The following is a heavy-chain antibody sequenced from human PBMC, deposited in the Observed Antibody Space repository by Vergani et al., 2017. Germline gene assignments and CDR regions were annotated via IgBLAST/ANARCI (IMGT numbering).Heavy chain of an antibody. J-gene: IGHJ6*03. CDR2: IYYSGST. CDR1: GGSISSGGYY. V-gene: IGHV4-31*03. Sequence: QLQLQKSGPGLVKPSQTRSLTCTVSGGSISSGGYYWSWIRQHPGKGLEWIGYIYYSGSTYYNPSLKSRVTISVDTSKNQFSLKLSSVTAADTAVYYCARVRAHSSGSYYYYYYMDVWGKGTTVTVSS. D-gene: IGHD3-22*01. CDR3: ARVRAHSSGSYYYYYYMDV.